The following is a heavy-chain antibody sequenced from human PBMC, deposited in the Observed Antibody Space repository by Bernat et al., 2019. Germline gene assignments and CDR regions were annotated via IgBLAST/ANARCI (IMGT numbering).Heavy chain of an antibody. CDR1: GFTFSSYS. D-gene: IGHD3-9*01. CDR3: ARVSQDILTGYVDY. CDR2: INSSSSYI. Sequence: EVQLVESGGGLVKPGGSLRLPCAASGFTFSSYSMNWVRQAPGTGLEWVSSINSSSSYIYDADSVKSRFTISRDNAKNSLYLQMNSLRAEDTAVYYCARVSQDILTGYVDYWGQGTLVTVSS. J-gene: IGHJ4*02. V-gene: IGHV3-21*01.